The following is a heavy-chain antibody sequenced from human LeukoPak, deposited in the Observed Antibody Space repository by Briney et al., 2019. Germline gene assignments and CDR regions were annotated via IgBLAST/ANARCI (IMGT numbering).Heavy chain of an antibody. J-gene: IGHJ4*02. CDR2: FDPEDGET. V-gene: IGHV1-24*01. CDR3: ATVGYSSGWLFDY. Sequence: ASVKVSCKVSGYTLTELSMHWVRQAPGKGLEWMGGFDPEDGETIYAQKFQGRATMTEDTSTDTAYMELSSLRSEDTAVYYCATVGYSSGWLFDYWGQGTLVTVSS. CDR1: GYTLTELS. D-gene: IGHD6-19*01.